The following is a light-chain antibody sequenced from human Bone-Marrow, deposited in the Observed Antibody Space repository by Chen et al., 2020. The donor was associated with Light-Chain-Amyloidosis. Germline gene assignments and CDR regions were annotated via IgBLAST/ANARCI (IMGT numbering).Light chain of an antibody. V-gene: IGLV3-21*02. J-gene: IGLJ3*02. CDR1: NIGPTS. CDR3: QVWDRSSDSPV. CDR2: DDS. Sequence: SYVLTQPSSVSAAPGPTATIACGGNNIGPTSVHWYQQTPGQAPLLVVYDDSDRPSGIPKRLSGSTSGNTATLTNSGFEAGHEADYYCQVWDRSSDSPVFGGGTKLTVL.